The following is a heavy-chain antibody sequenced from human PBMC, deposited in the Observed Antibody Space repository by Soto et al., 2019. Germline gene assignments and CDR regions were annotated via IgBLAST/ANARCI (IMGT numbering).Heavy chain of an antibody. D-gene: IGHD1-7*01. CDR1: GYSFTSYW. Sequence: XESLNISCKGSGYSFTSYWIGWVRQMPGKGLEWMGIIYPGDSDTRYSPSFQGQVTISAGKSISTAYLQWSSLKASDTAMYYCAYITGTTGDAFDIWGQGTMVTVSS. V-gene: IGHV5-51*01. J-gene: IGHJ3*02. CDR2: IYPGDSDT. CDR3: AYITGTTGDAFDI.